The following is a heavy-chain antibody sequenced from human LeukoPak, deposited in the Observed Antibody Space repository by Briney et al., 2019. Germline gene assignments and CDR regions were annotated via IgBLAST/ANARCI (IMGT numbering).Heavy chain of an antibody. Sequence: SETLSLTCTVSGGSISGYYWSWIRQPAGEGLEWIGRVYSRGSTNYNPSLKSRVTLSVDTSKNQFSLKLNSVTAADTAVYYCARQAYDTGYDAFDIWGQGTMVTVSS. V-gene: IGHV4-4*07. J-gene: IGHJ3*02. CDR1: GGSISGYY. CDR2: VYSRGST. CDR3: ARQAYDTGYDAFDI. D-gene: IGHD3-22*01.